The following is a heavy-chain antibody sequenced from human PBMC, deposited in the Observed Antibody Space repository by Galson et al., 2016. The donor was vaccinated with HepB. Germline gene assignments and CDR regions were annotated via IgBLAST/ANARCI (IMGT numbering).Heavy chain of an antibody. Sequence: SLRLSCAASGFTFSRYSMHWVRQAPGKGLEWVAVIWYDGSNKYYADSVKGRFTISRDNSKNTLYVQMNGLGAEDTAVYYCAKVIGRDADYYYGRDVWGQGTTVTVSS. CDR1: GFTFSRYS. J-gene: IGHJ6*02. CDR3: AKVIGRDADYYYGRDV. CDR2: IWYDGSNK. D-gene: IGHD2/OR15-2a*01. V-gene: IGHV3-33*06.